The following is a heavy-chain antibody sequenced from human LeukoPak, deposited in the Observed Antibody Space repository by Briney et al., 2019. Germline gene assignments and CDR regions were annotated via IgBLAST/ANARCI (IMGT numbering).Heavy chain of an antibody. CDR2: ISGSGGST. V-gene: IGHV3-23*01. Sequence: GGSLRLSCAASGFTFSSYAMSRVRQAPGKALEWVSAISGSGGSTYYADSVKGRFTISRDNSKNTLYLQMNSLRAEDTAVYYCAKMGTAITYYFDYWGQGTLVTVSS. D-gene: IGHD2-21*02. CDR3: AKMGTAITYYFDY. J-gene: IGHJ4*02. CDR1: GFTFSSYA.